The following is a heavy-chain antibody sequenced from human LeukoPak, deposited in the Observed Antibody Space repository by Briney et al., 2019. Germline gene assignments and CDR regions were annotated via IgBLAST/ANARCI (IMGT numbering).Heavy chain of an antibody. J-gene: IGHJ4*02. CDR1: GFTFSSYG. CDR3: AKDLEYQLPHYFDY. D-gene: IGHD2-2*01. V-gene: IGHV3-30*02. CDR2: IRYDGSNK. Sequence: GGSLRLSCAASGFTFSSYGMHWVRQAPGTGLEWVAFIRYDGSNKYYADSVKGRFTISRDNSKNTLYLQMNSLRAEDTAVYYCAKDLEYQLPHYFDYWGQGTLVTVSS.